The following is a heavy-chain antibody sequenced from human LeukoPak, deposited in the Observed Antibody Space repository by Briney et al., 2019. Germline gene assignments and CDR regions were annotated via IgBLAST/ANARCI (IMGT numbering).Heavy chain of an antibody. V-gene: IGHV3-23*01. D-gene: IGHD3-22*01. Sequence: GGSLRLSCAASGFPFSSYAMSWVRQAPGRALEWVSAISGSGGSTYYADSVKGRFTISRDNSKNTLYLQMNSLRAEDTAVYYCANTDYYDTSALDYWGQGTLVTVSS. CDR1: GFPFSSYA. CDR2: ISGSGGST. CDR3: ANTDYYDTSALDY. J-gene: IGHJ4*02.